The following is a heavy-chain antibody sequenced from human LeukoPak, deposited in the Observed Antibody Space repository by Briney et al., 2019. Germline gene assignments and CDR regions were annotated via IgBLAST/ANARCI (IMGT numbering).Heavy chain of an antibody. D-gene: IGHD2/OR15-2a*01. CDR3: ANSPRQNNFYDY. CDR1: GFSVSSNY. J-gene: IGHJ4*02. Sequence: GGSLRLSCAVSGFSVSSNYMSWVRQAPGKGLEWVSAIYSGGSTYYADSVKGRFTISRDNSKNTLYLQMNSLRAEDTAIYYCANSPRQNNFYDYWDQGTLVTVSS. CDR2: IYSGGST. V-gene: IGHV3-53*01.